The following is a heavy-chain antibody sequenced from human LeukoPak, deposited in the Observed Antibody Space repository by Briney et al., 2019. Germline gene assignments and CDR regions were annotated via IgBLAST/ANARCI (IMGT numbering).Heavy chain of an antibody. CDR3: ARVGMISYSFDY. CDR1: GFTFSSYG. Sequence: GGSLRLSCAASGFTFSSYGMRWVRQAPGKGLEWVAFIRYDGSNKYYADSVKGRFTISRDNSKNTLYLQMNSLRAEDTAVYYCARVGMISYSFDYWGQGTLVTVSS. D-gene: IGHD2-21*01. CDR2: IRYDGSNK. J-gene: IGHJ4*02. V-gene: IGHV3-30*02.